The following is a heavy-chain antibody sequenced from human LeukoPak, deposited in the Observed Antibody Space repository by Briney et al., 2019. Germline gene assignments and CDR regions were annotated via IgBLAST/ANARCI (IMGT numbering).Heavy chain of an antibody. J-gene: IGHJ4*02. CDR2: ISYDGSNK. CDR3: ASLGVPAAIEEY. D-gene: IGHD2-2*01. Sequence: GGSLRLSCAASGFTFSSYAMHWVRQAPGKGLEWVAVISYDGSNKYYADSVKGRFTISRDNSKNTLYLQMNSLRAEDTAVYYCASLGVPAAIEEYWGQGTLVTVSS. CDR1: GFTFSSYA. V-gene: IGHV3-30-3*01.